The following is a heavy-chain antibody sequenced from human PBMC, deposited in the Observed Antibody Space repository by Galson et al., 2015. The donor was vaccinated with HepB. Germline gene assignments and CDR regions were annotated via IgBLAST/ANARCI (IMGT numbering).Heavy chain of an antibody. CDR1: GGSISSGGYY. D-gene: IGHD6-13*01. CDR3: ARVKKQQLVRGQGPFDY. Sequence: TLSLTCTVSGGSISSGGYYWSWIRQHPGKGLEWIGYIYYSGSTYYNPSLKSRVTISVDTSKNQFSLKLSSVTAADTAVYYCARVKKQQLVRGQGPFDYWGQGTLVTVSS. V-gene: IGHV4-31*03. CDR2: IYYSGST. J-gene: IGHJ4*02.